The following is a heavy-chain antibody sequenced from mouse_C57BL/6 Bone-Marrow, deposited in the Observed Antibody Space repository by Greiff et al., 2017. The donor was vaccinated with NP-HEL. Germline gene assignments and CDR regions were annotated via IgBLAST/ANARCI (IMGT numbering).Heavy chain of an antibody. CDR1: GFTFSDYY. CDR2: INYDGSST. V-gene: IGHV5-16*01. CDR3: AREIITTVVVNWYFDV. J-gene: IGHJ1*03. Sequence: EVQRVESEGGLVQPGSSMKLSCTASGFTFSDYYMAWVRQVPEKGLEWVANINYDGSSTYYLDSLKSRFIISRDNAKNILYLQMSSLKSEDTATYYCAREIITTVVVNWYFDVWGTGTTVTVSS. D-gene: IGHD1-1*01.